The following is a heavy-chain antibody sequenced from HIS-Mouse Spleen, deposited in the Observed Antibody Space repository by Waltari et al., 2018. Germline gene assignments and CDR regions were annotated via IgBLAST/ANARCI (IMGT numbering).Heavy chain of an antibody. V-gene: IGHV3-9*01. Sequence: EVQLVESGGGLVQPGRSLRLTCSASGFTFDDLAIHWVRQAQGKGLEWVSGISWNSGSIGYADSVKGRFTISRDNAKNSLYLQMNSLRAEDTALYYCAKIGGGCTNGVCYDYWGQGTLVTVSS. CDR2: ISWNSGSI. CDR3: AKIGGGCTNGVCYDY. D-gene: IGHD2-8*01. CDR1: GFTFDDLA. J-gene: IGHJ4*02.